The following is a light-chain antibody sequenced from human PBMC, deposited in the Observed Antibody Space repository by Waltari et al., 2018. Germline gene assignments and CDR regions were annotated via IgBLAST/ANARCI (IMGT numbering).Light chain of an antibody. CDR3: QQRSNWPPYT. J-gene: IGKJ2*01. Sequence: EIVLTQSPATLSLSPGDRATLSCRDSQSVGSYLAWYQQKPGQAPRLLIYDASNRATGIPARFSGSGSGTDFTLTISSLEPEDFAVYYCQQRSNWPPYTFGQGTKLEIK. CDR2: DAS. CDR1: QSVGSY. V-gene: IGKV3-11*01.